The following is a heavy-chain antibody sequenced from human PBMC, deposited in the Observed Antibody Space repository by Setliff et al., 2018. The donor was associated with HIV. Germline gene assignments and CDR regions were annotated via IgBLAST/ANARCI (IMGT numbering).Heavy chain of an antibody. Sequence: ASVKVSCKASGYTFTYLFIHWVRLAPGRGLEWMGVINPKSGDTNYAQKFQGRVTMTRDTSISTAYMGLDRLGSDDTAVYYCVRDPRFSGYAQAFDFWGQGSPVTVSS. D-gene: IGHD5-12*01. V-gene: IGHV1-2*02. CDR3: VRDPRFSGYAQAFDF. J-gene: IGHJ4*02. CDR2: INPKSGDT. CDR1: GYTFTYLF.